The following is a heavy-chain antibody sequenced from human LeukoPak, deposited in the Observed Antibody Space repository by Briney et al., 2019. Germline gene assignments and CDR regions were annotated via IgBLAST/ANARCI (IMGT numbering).Heavy chain of an antibody. CDR1: GFTFSSYG. CDR2: ISYDGSNK. D-gene: IGHD5-18*01. V-gene: IGHV3-30*18. CDR3: AKVYDRVDTAMVALGDYFDY. Sequence: GGSLRLSCAASGFTFSSYGMHWVHQAPGKGLEWVAVISYDGSNKYYADSVKGRFTISRDNSKNTLYLQMNSLRAEDTAVYYCAKVYDRVDTAMVALGDYFDYWGQGTLVTVSS. J-gene: IGHJ4*02.